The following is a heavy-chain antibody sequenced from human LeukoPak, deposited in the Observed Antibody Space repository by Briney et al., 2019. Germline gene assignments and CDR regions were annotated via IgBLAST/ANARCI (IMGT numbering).Heavy chain of an antibody. D-gene: IGHD6-13*01. V-gene: IGHV4-34*01. CDR1: GGSFSGYY. CDR3: ASSLATAGTGGFDY. Sequence: SETLSLTCAVYGGSFSGYYWSWIRQPPGEGREWIGEINHSGSTNYNPSLKSRVTISVDTSKNQFSLKLSSVTAADTAVYYCASSLATAGTGGFDYWGQGTLVTVSS. CDR2: INHSGST. J-gene: IGHJ4*02.